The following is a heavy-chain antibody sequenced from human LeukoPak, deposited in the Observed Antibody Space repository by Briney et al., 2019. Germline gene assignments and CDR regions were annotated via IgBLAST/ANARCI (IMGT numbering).Heavy chain of an antibody. V-gene: IGHV3-23*01. J-gene: IGHJ4*02. CDR3: AKAAGSSYGFWYFDF. CDR1: GFTFSNYA. CDR2: ISSSGGST. D-gene: IGHD5-18*01. Sequence: GGSLRLSCAASGFTFSNYAMSWVRQAPGKGLEWVSAISSSGGSTYYADSLKGHFTISRDNSKNTLYLQMNSLRAEDTAVYFCAKAAGSSYGFWYFDFWGQGTLVTVSS.